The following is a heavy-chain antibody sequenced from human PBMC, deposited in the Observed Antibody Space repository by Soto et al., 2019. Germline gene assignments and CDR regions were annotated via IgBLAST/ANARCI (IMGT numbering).Heavy chain of an antibody. CDR2: IYSGGST. Sequence: HPGGSLRLSCAAPGFTFSDYYMSWVRQAPGKGLEWVSVIYSGGSTYYADPVKGRFTISRDDSKNTLYLQMNSLRAEDTAVYYCAREIRGYSYGLAYYYYYYMDVWGKGTTVTVSS. D-gene: IGHD5-18*01. J-gene: IGHJ6*03. CDR3: AREIRGYSYGLAYYYYYYMDV. CDR1: GFTFSDYY. V-gene: IGHV3-66*01.